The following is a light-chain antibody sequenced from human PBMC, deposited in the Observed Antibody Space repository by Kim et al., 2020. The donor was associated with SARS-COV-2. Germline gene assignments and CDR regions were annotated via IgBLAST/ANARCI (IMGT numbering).Light chain of an antibody. Sequence: SYELTQPPSVSVSPGQTASITCSGDKLGDKYACWYQQKPGQSPVLVIYQDSKRPSGIPERFSGSNSGNTATLTISGTQAMDEADYYCQAWDSSISAVFGGGTQLTVL. CDR1: KLGDKY. CDR3: QAWDSSISAV. V-gene: IGLV3-1*01. CDR2: QDS. J-gene: IGLJ7*01.